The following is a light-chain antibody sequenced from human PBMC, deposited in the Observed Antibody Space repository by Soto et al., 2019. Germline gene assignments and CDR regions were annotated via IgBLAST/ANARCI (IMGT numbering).Light chain of an antibody. CDR2: EVN. J-gene: IGLJ2*01. Sequence: QYALTQPASVSGSPGQSITISCTGTSSDVGDYSYVSWYQQHPGKAPKLMIYEVNNRPSGVSNRFSGSKSGNTASLTISGLQAEDEADYYCSSYRSSGTLVFGGGTKLTVL. CDR1: SSDVGDYSY. CDR3: SSYRSSGTLV. V-gene: IGLV2-14*01.